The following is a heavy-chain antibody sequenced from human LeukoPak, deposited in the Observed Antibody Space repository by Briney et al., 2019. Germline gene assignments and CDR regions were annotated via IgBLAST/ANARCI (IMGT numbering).Heavy chain of an antibody. Sequence: GASMKVSCKASGYTFTSYGISWVRQAPGQGLEWMGWISAYNGNANYAQKLQGRVTMTTDTSTSTAYMELRSLRSDDTAVYYCARLHPDLAPYCSSTSCYSYYYYGMDVWGQGTTVTVSS. CDR1: GYTFTSYG. CDR2: ISAYNGNA. CDR3: ARLHPDLAPYCSSTSCYSYYYYGMDV. J-gene: IGHJ6*02. V-gene: IGHV1-18*01. D-gene: IGHD2-2*01.